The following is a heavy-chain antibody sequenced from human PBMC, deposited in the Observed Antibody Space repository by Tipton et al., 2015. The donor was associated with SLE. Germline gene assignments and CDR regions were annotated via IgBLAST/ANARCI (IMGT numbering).Heavy chain of an antibody. CDR1: GGSFSAYY. CDR2: INHSGSS. Sequence: TLSLTCAVYGGSFSAYYWSWIRQPPGKGLEWSGEINHSGSSDYNPSLRSRVTISIDTSKNQFSLKLNSVTAADTAVYYCARLGRDGDYENDWYFDFWGRGTLVTVSS. V-gene: IGHV4-34*01. J-gene: IGHJ2*01. CDR3: ARLGRDGDYENDWYFDF. D-gene: IGHD4-17*01.